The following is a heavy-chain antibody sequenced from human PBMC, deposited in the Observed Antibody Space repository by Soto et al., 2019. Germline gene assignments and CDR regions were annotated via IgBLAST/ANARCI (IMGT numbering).Heavy chain of an antibody. J-gene: IGHJ3*01. V-gene: IGHV1-18*04. CDR1: GYTFTNYG. CDR3: ARGGWNYGPGPFDL. D-gene: IGHD1-7*01. Sequence: QVQLVQSGTEVKTPGASVKVSCHASGYTFTNYGINWVRQAPGQGLEWMEWISAYNGKTHHAPFVQERVTMTTDTSTRTAYMELTSLRSDDTAVYYCARGGWNYGPGPFDLWGQGTMVTVSS. CDR2: ISAYNGKT.